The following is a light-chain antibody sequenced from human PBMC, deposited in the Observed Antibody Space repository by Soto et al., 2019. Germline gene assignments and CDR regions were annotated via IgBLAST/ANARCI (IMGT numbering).Light chain of an antibody. CDR1: QSVGRNY. CDR3: HQYAFAPLT. CDR2: HAS. V-gene: IGKV3-20*01. Sequence: EIVLTQSPGTLSLSAGERATLSCRASQSVGRNYLAWYQQKPGQPPRLLVYHASTTPAGIPDRFSGSGSGADFTLTINTLEPEDFAVYYCHQYAFAPLTFGGGTKVEI. J-gene: IGKJ4*01.